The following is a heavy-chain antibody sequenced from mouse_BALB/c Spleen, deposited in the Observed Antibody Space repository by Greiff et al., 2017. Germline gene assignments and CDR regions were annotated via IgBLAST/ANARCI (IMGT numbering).Heavy chain of an antibody. Sequence: VQLQQSGAELMKPGASVKISCKATGYTFSSYWIEWVKQRPGHGLEWIGEILPGSGSTNYNEKFKGKATFTADTSSNTAYMQLSSLTSEDSAVYYCARSGTGTGFAYWGQGTLVTVSA. CDR3: ARSGTGTGFAY. V-gene: IGHV1-9*01. D-gene: IGHD4-1*01. CDR2: ILPGSGST. J-gene: IGHJ3*01. CDR1: GYTFSSYW.